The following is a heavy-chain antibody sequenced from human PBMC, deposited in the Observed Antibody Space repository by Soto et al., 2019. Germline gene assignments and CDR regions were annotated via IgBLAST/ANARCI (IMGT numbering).Heavy chain of an antibody. CDR3: ARRYCSGGSCYSGVGWFDP. Sequence: QVQLVQSGAEVKKPGSSVKVSCKASGGTFSSYAISWLRQAPGQGLEWMGGIIPIFGTANYAQKFQGRVTITADESTSTAYMELSSLRSEDTAVYYCARRYCSGGSCYSGVGWFDPWGQGTLVTVSS. J-gene: IGHJ5*02. CDR1: GGTFSSYA. D-gene: IGHD2-15*01. V-gene: IGHV1-69*12. CDR2: IIPIFGTA.